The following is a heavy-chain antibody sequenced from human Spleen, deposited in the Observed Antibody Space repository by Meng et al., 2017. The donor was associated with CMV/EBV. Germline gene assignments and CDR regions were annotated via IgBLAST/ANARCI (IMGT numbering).Heavy chain of an antibody. J-gene: IGHJ4*02. CDR3: ARGRELGPLDY. CDR1: GYTFTSYA. Sequence: SCKASGYTFTSYAMHWVRQAPGQRLEWMGWINAGNGNTKYSQKFQGRVTITRDTSASTAYTELSSLRSEDTAVYYCARGRELGPLDYWGQGTLVTVSS. D-gene: IGHD6-13*01. V-gene: IGHV1-3*01. CDR2: INAGNGNT.